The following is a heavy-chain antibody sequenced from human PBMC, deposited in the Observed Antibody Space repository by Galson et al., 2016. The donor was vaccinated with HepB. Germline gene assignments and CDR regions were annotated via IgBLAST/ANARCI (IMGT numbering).Heavy chain of an antibody. CDR1: GGSFSGYY. D-gene: IGHD4-11*01. CDR3: ARVARSRNFHRGRYYYYYYMDV. V-gene: IGHV4-34*01. J-gene: IGHJ6*02. Sequence: SETLSLTCAVYGGSFSGYYWNWIRQPPGKGLEWIGEINHSGGTNYNPSLKSRVTISVDTSKNQFSLKLSSVTAADTAVYYCARVARSRNFHRGRYYYYYYMDVWGQGTTVTVSS. CDR2: INHSGGT.